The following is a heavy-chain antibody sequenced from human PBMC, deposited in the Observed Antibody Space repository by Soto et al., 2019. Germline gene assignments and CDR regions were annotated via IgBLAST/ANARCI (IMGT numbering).Heavy chain of an antibody. D-gene: IGHD6-13*01. J-gene: IGHJ3*02. CDR2: IIPIFGTA. CDR1: GGTFSSYA. CDR3: ARGPPYSSSWSPLVPAFAI. Sequence: GASVKVSCKASGGTFSSYAISWVRQAPGQGLEWMGGIIPIFGTANYAQKFQGRVTITADESTSTAYMELSSLRSEDTAVYYCARGPPYSSSWSPLVPAFAIWGQGTMVTVSS. V-gene: IGHV1-69*13.